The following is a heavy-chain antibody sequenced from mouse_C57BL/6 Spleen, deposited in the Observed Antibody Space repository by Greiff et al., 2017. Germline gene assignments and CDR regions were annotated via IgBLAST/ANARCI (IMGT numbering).Heavy chain of an antibody. J-gene: IGHJ3*01. CDR3: AGPPWFAY. CDR1: GYSFTGYY. Sequence: VQLQQSGPELVKPGASVKISCKASGYSFTGYYMNWVKQSPEKSLEWIGEINPSTGGTTYNQKFKAKATLTVDKSSSTAYMQLKSLTSEDSAVYYCAGPPWFAYWGQGTLVTVSA. V-gene: IGHV1-42*01. CDR2: INPSTGGT.